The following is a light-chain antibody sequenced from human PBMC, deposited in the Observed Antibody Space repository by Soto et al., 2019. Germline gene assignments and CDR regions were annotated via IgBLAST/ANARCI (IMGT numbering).Light chain of an antibody. J-gene: IGLJ2*01. CDR2: DVS. CDR3: SSYTTSNTVV. V-gene: IGLV2-14*03. CDR1: SSDVGAYNY. Sequence: QSALTQPASVSGSPGQSITISCTGTSSDVGAYNYVSWYQHHPGKAPKRIIYDVSNRPSGVSNRFSGSKSGNTASLTISGLQAEDESDYYCSSYTTSNTVVFGGGTKVTVL.